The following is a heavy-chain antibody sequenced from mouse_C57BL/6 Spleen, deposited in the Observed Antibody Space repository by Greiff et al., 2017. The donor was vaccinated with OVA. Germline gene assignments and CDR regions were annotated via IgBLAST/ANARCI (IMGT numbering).Heavy chain of an antibody. Sequence: DVKLVESGPELVKPGASVKMSCKASGYTFTDYNMHWVKQSHGKSLEWIGYINPNNGGTSYNQKFKGKATLTVNKSSSTAYMELRSLTSEDSAVYYCARWLLRWYFDVWGTGTTVTVSS. CDR3: ARWLLRWYFDV. D-gene: IGHD2-3*01. CDR1: GYTFTDYN. CDR2: INPNNGGT. V-gene: IGHV1-22*01. J-gene: IGHJ1*03.